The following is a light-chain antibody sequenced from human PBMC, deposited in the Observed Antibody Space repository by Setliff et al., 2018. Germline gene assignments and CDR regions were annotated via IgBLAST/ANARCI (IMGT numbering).Light chain of an antibody. CDR2: DVT. CDR3: CSYAGSYTWV. CDR1: SSDVGGYNY. Sequence: QSALTQPRSVSGSPGQSVTISCTGTSSDVGGYNYVSWYQQHPGEAPKLMIYDVTKRPSGVPDRFSGSKSGNTAYLTISGLQAEDETDYYCCSYAGSYTWVFGGGTKVTVL. J-gene: IGLJ2*01. V-gene: IGLV2-11*01.